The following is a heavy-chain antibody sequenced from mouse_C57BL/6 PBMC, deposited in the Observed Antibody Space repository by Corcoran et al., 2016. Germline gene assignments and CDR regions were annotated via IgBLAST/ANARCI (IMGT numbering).Heavy chain of an antibody. CDR3: ARVYYSSWFAY. D-gene: IGHD2-12*01. CDR2: INTYSGVP. Sequence: QIQLVQSGPELKKPGETVKISCKASGYTFTTYGMSWVKQAPGKGLKWMGWINTYSGVPTYADDFKGRFAFSLETSASTAYLQINNLKNEDTATYFCARVYYSSWFAYWGQGTLVTVSA. J-gene: IGHJ3*01. V-gene: IGHV9-3*01. CDR1: GYTFTTYG.